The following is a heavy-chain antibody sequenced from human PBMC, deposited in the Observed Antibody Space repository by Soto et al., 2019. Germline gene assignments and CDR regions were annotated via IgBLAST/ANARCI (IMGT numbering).Heavy chain of an antibody. Sequence: GASVKFSCKASGGTFSTFGISWVRQAPGQGLEWMGGIIPFFGTAKYSQKFEDRISITADESTNTVYMDLRSLTSEDTAIYYCARSAPMDAGDKYYYDFWGQGALVTVSS. J-gene: IGHJ4*02. CDR2: IIPFFGTA. V-gene: IGHV1-69*13. CDR3: ARSAPMDAGDKYYYDF. D-gene: IGHD3-16*01. CDR1: GGTFSTFG.